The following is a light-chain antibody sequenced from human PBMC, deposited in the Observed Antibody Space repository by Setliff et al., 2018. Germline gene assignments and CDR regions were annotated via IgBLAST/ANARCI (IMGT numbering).Light chain of an antibody. Sequence: EIVLTQSPGTLSLSPGERATLSCRASQSVSSSYLAWYQQKPGQAPRLLIYGASSRATGTPDRFNGSGSGTDFTLTISRLEPEDFAVYYCQQYISSPPTFGQGTKVDIK. J-gene: IGKJ1*01. CDR3: QQYISSPPT. CDR2: GAS. CDR1: QSVSSSY. V-gene: IGKV3-20*01.